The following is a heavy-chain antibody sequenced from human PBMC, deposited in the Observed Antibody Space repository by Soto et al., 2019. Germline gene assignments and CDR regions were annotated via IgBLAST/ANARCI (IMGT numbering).Heavy chain of an antibody. V-gene: IGHV2-5*02. CDR1: AFSLSTGGVG. Sequence: QITLKESGPTLVKPTQTLTLTCTFSAFSLSTGGVGVGWIRQPPGKALEWLALIYWDDDKRYSPSLRSRHTITNDTSTNQVVLTMTNMDPVDTATYYCIQSRCGGDCLQSYASYYYYGMDVWGQGTTVTVSS. D-gene: IGHD2-21*02. J-gene: IGHJ6*02. CDR2: IYWDDDK. CDR3: IQSRCGGDCLQSYASYYYYGMDV.